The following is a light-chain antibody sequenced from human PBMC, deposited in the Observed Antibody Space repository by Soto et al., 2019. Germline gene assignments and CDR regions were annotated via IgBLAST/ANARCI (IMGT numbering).Light chain of an antibody. V-gene: IGKV3-20*01. J-gene: IGKJ1*01. CDR1: QSVRSNY. CDR2: GAS. Sequence: EIVLTQSPGTLSLSPGERATLSCRASQSVRSNYLAWYQQKPAQAPRLLIYGASSRATGIPDRFSGSGSGTEFPLIINRLEPEDFAVYYCQQYGSSPRTFGQGTKVEIK. CDR3: QQYGSSPRT.